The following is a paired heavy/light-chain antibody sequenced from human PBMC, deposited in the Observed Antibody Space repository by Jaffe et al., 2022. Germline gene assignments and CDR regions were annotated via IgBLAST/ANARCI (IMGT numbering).Heavy chain of an antibody. D-gene: IGHD3-22*01. V-gene: IGHV1-46*01. CDR2: INPSGGST. CDR1: GYTFTSYY. Sequence: QVQLVQSGAEVKKPGASVKVSCKASGYTFTSYYMHWVRQAPGQGLEWMGIINPSGGSTSYAQKFQGRVTMTRDTSTSTVYMELSSLRSEDTAVYYCARDGSYYDSSGYYYEPGAVDYWGQGTLVTVSS. J-gene: IGHJ4*02. CDR3: ARDGSYYDSSGYYYEPGAVDY.
Light chain of an antibody. CDR1: QSLVHSDGNTY. CDR2: KIS. Sequence: DIVMTQTPLSSPVTLGQPASISCRSSQSLVHSDGNTYLSWLQQRPGQPPRLLIYKISNRFSGVPDRFSGSGAGTDFTLKISRVEAEDVGVYYCTQATQFPHGYTFGQGTKLEIK. V-gene: IGKV2-24*01. J-gene: IGKJ2*01. CDR3: TQATQFPHGYT.